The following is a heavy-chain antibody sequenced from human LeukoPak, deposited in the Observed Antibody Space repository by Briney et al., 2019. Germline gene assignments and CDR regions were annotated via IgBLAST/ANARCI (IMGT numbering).Heavy chain of an antibody. D-gene: IGHD1-26*01. J-gene: IGHJ4*02. CDR2: ISGSGVMT. Sequence: GGSLRLPCAASGFTFSDYAMTWVRQAPGKGLEWVATISGSGVMTYYADSVKGRFTVSGDNSKNTLYLQMSSLTAADTAVYYCAKDRSIGTYYTFDHWGQGTLVTVSA. V-gene: IGHV3-23*01. CDR1: GFTFSDYA. CDR3: AKDRSIGTYYTFDH.